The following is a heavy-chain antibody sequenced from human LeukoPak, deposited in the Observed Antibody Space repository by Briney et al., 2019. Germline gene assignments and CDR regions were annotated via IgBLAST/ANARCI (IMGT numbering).Heavy chain of an antibody. Sequence: ASVKVSCKASGYTFTSYGISWVRQAPGQGLEWMGWISAYNGNTNYAQKFQGRVTITADESTSTAYMELSSLRSEDTAVYYCARGSIPEDYGDIVVGYYFDYWGQGTLVTVSS. CDR3: ARGSIPEDYGDIVVGYYFDY. CDR2: ISAYNGNT. J-gene: IGHJ4*02. D-gene: IGHD4-17*01. CDR1: GYTFTSYG. V-gene: IGHV1-18*01.